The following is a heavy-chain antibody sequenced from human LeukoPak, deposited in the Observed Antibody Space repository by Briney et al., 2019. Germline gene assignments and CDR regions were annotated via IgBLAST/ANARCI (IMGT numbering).Heavy chain of an antibody. CDR1: GGSISSYY. D-gene: IGHD5-18*01. Sequence: SETLSLTCTVSGGSISSYYWSWIRQPPGKGLEWIGYIYYSGSTNYKTSLKSRVTISVDTSKNQFSLKLSSVTAADTAVYYCARTTEGGYSYGYFYYYMDVWGKGTTVTISS. J-gene: IGHJ6*03. V-gene: IGHV4-59*01. CDR2: IYYSGST. CDR3: ARTTEGGYSYGYFYYYMDV.